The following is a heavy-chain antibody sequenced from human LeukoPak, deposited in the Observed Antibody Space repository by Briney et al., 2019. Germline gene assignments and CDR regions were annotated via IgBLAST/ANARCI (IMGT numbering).Heavy chain of an antibody. V-gene: IGHV3-43*02. D-gene: IGHD3-10*01. CDR1: GFTFDDYA. Sequence: GGSLRLSCAASGFTFDDYAMHWVRQAPGKGLEWVSLISGDGGSTYYADSVKGRFTISRDNSKNTLYLQMNSLRAEDTAVYYCAKDLVRGVIITLFDYWGQGTLVTVSS. CDR3: AKDLVRGVIITLFDY. J-gene: IGHJ4*02. CDR2: ISGDGGST.